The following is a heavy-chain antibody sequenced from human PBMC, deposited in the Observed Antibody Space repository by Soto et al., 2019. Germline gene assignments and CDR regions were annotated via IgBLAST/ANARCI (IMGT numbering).Heavy chain of an antibody. J-gene: IGHJ5*02. Sequence: PGGSLRLSCAASGFTFSSYAMTWVRQAPGKGLEWVSAISGSGGSTYYADSVKGRFTISRDNSKNILYLQMNSLRAEDMALYYCASGITIFQFDPWGQGTLVTVSS. CDR2: ISGSGGST. V-gene: IGHV3-23*01. CDR1: GFTFSSYA. D-gene: IGHD3-9*01. CDR3: ASGITIFQFDP.